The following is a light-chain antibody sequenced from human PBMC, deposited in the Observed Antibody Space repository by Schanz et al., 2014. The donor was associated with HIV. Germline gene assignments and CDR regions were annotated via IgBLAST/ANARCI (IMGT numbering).Light chain of an antibody. CDR3: QQYNNWPYT. CDR1: QRLSSSY. J-gene: IGKJ2*01. V-gene: IGKV3-15*01. Sequence: EIVLTQSPGSLSLSPGGRATLSCGASQRLSSSYLAWYQQKRDQPPRLVIYATSTRATGIPARFSGSGSGTEFTLIISSLQSEDFAVYYCQQYNNWPYTFGQGTKLEIK. CDR2: ATS.